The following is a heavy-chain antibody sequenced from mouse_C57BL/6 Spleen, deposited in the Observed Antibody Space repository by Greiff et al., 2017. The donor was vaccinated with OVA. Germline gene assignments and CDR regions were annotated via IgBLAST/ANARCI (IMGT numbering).Heavy chain of an antibody. CDR2: IDPENGDT. V-gene: IGHV14-4*01. D-gene: IGHD2-2*01. Sequence: EVQLQQSGAELVRPGASVKLSCTASGFNIKDDYMHWVKQRPEQGLEWIGWIDPENGDTEYASKFQGKATITADTSSNTAYLQLSSLTSEDTAVYYCMVTTYYFDYWGQGTTLTVSS. CDR1: GFNIKDDY. CDR3: MVTTYYFDY. J-gene: IGHJ2*01.